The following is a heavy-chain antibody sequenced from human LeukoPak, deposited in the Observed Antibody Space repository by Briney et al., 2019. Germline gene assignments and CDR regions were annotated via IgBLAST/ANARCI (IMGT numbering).Heavy chain of an antibody. J-gene: IGHJ4*02. V-gene: IGHV1-8*01. Sequence: ASVKVSCKASGYTFTSYDINWVRQATGQGLEWMGWMNPNSGNTGYAQKFQGRVTMTRNTSISTAYMELSSLRSEDTAVYYCARGLYDFWSGYYYYFHYWGQGTLVTVSS. CDR1: GYTFTSYD. CDR3: ARGLYDFWSGYYYYFHY. CDR2: MNPNSGNT. D-gene: IGHD3-3*01.